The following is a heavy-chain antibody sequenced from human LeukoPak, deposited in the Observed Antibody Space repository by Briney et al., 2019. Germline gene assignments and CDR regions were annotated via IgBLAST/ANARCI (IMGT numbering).Heavy chain of an antibody. D-gene: IGHD6-6*01. J-gene: IGHJ4*02. V-gene: IGHV4-61*01. CDR1: GGSVSSNNYQ. Sequence: SETLSLTCSVSGGSVSSNNYQWNWIRQPPGKGLEWIGDIYHSGSTNYNPSLKSRVTISVDTSKNQFSLKLSSVTAADTAVYYCARGLIAARPIGYWGQGTLVTVSS. CDR3: ARGLIAARPIGY. CDR2: IYHSGST.